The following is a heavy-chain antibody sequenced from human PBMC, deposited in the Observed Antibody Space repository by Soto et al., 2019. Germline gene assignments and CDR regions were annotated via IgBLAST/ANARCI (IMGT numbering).Heavy chain of an antibody. CDR1: GGSISSGDYY. CDR2: IYYSGST. V-gene: IGHV4-30-4*01. D-gene: IGHD3-3*01. J-gene: IGHJ6*02. Sequence: SETLSLTCTVSGGSISSGDYYWSWIRQPPGKGLEWIGYIYYSGSTYYNPSLKSRVTISVDTSKNQFSLKLSSVTAADTAVYYCARRYYDFWSGYYRGLRLDVWGQGTTVTVSS. CDR3: ARRYYDFWSGYYRGLRLDV.